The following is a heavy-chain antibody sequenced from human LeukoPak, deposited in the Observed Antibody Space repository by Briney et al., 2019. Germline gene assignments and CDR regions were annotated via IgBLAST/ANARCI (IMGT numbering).Heavy chain of an antibody. V-gene: IGHV1-2*02. CDR3: ASEAYCSAGRCSVQRVAS. J-gene: IGHJ5*02. CDR2: IESKNGAT. Sequence: VGSLKGSSKASVYTSSAYYMRCGCQAPGERGEWLVGIESKNGATKYPQKFQSRLTIAKATTIGIAYMELRSLTSDDTAVYYWASEAYCSAGRCSVQRVASWGQGTPVTVSS. CDR1: VYTSSAYY. D-gene: IGHD2-15*01.